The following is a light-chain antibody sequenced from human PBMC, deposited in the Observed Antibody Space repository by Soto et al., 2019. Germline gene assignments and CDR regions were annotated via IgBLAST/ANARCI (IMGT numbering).Light chain of an antibody. CDR2: WAS. V-gene: IGKV4-1*01. J-gene: IGKJ5*01. Sequence: DIVMTQSPDSLAVSLGERATINCKSSQSVLYSSNNKNYLAWYQQKPGQPPKLVIYWASTRESGVPDRFSGSGSGTDFTLTVSSLQAEDVAVYYCQQYYTTPITVGQGTRLEIK. CDR3: QQYYTTPIT. CDR1: QSVLYSSNNKNY.